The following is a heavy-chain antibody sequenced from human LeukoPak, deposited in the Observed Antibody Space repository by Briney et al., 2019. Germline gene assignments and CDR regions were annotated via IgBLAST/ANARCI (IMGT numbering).Heavy chain of an antibody. D-gene: IGHD1-14*01. J-gene: IGHJ3*02. CDR2: IYTSGST. V-gene: IGHV4-61*02. Sequence: SETLSLTCTVSGGSINSGSFYWSWIRQPAGTGLEWIGRIYTSGSTNYNPSLKSRVTISVDTSKNQFSLELSSVTAADTAVYYCAKGPATPESAAFDIWGQGTMVTVSS. CDR3: AKGPATPESAAFDI. CDR1: GGSINSGSFY.